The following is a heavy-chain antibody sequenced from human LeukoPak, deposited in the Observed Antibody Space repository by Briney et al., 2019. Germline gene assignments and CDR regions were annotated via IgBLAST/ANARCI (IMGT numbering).Heavy chain of an antibody. Sequence: PGGSLRPSCAASGFTFSSYWMHWVRQATGKGLVWVSRISSDGSTTSYADSVKGRFTISRDNAKNTLYLQMNSLKAEDTAVYYCARVLDRWGQGTLVTVSS. CDR3: ARVLDR. CDR1: GFTFSSYW. CDR2: ISSDGSTT. J-gene: IGHJ4*02. V-gene: IGHV3-74*01.